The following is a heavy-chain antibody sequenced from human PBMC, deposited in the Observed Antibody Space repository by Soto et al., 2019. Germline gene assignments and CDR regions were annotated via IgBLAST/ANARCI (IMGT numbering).Heavy chain of an antibody. D-gene: IGHD4-17*01. V-gene: IGHV4-39*01. CDR1: GGSISSSSYY. CDR3: ARHDDYGDYDWFDP. CDR2: IYYSGST. J-gene: IGHJ5*02. Sequence: SETLSLTCTVSGGSISSSSYYWGWIRQPPGKGLEWIGSIYYSGSTYYNPSLKSRVTISVDTSKNQFSLKLSSVTAADTAVYYCARHDDYGDYDWFDPWGQGTLVTVS.